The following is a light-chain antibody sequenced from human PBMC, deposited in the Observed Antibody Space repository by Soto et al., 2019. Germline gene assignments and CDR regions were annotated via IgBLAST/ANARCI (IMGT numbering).Light chain of an antibody. CDR1: SSDVGGYNY. Sequence: QSVLTQPRSVSGPPGQSVTISCTGTSSDVGGYNYVSWYQQHPGKAPKLMIYDVSKRPSGVPDRFSGSKSGNTASLTISGLQAEDEADYYCCSYAGSYTFDVFGTGTKGTVL. CDR3: CSYAGSYTFDV. V-gene: IGLV2-11*01. CDR2: DVS. J-gene: IGLJ1*01.